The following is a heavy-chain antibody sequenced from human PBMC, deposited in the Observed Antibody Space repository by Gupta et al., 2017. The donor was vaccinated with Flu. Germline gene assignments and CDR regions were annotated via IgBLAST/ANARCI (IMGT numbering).Heavy chain of an antibody. D-gene: IGHD6-19*01. CDR1: GFTFSIYA. V-gene: IGHV3-23*01. Sequence: EVQLLESGGDLVQPGGSLKFSCAASGFTFSIYAMSWVRQAPGKGLEWVSTISHSGDNTYYADSVKGRFTISRDNSKNTLYLQMNSLRAEDTVLYYCAKGRDSGWYSFDYWGQGTLVTVSS. J-gene: IGHJ4*02. CDR3: AKGRDSGWYSFDY. CDR2: ISHSGDNT.